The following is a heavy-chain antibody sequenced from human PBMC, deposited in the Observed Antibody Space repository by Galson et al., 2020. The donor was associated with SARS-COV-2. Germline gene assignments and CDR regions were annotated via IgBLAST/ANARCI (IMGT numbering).Heavy chain of an antibody. Sequence: TGGSLRLSCAASGFTFSSYAMHWVRQAPGKGLEWVAVISYDGSNKYYADSVKGRFTISRDNSKNTLYLQMNSLRAEDTAVYYCARESIVVVPAARDWFDPWGQGTLVTVSS. D-gene: IGHD2-2*01. J-gene: IGHJ5*02. CDR2: ISYDGSNK. CDR1: GFTFSSYA. V-gene: IGHV3-30*04. CDR3: ARESIVVVPAARDWFDP.